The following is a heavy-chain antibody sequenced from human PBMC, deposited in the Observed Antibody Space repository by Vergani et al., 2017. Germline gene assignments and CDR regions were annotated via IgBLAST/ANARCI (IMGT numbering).Heavy chain of an antibody. Sequence: EVQLVESGGGLVQPGGSLRLSCAASGFTFSSYSMNWVRQAPGKGLEWVSYISSSSSTIYYADSVKGRFTISRDNAKNTLYLQMNSLRAEDTAVYYCAGEKQQLVRPVSYYYGMDVWGQGTTVTVSS. CDR1: GFTFSSYS. CDR2: ISSSSSTI. V-gene: IGHV3-48*01. D-gene: IGHD6-13*01. CDR3: AGEKQQLVRPVSYYYGMDV. J-gene: IGHJ6*02.